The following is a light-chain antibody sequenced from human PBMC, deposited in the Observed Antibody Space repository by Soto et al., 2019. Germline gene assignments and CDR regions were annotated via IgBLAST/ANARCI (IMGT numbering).Light chain of an antibody. CDR2: DAS. J-gene: IGKJ3*01. CDR1: QSVRSSY. Sequence: EIVLTQSPATLSLSPGERATLSCGASQSVRSSYLAWYQQKPGLAPRLLIYDASSRATGIPDRFSGSGCGADVILTIRRLEPEDFAVYYCQQYGSSPFTFGPGTKVDIK. CDR3: QQYGSSPFT. V-gene: IGKV3D-20*01.